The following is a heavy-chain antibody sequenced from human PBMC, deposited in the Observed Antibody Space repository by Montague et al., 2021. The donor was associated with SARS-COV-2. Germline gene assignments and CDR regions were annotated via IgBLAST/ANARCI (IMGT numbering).Heavy chain of an antibody. J-gene: IGHJ4*02. Sequence: SETLSLTCTVSGGSISSYYWSWIRQPPGKGLEWIGYIYYSGSTNXNPSLKSRVTISVDTSKNQFSLKLGSVTAADTATYYCARSHDYRGNDYFDSWGQGALVIVSS. CDR1: GGSISSYY. V-gene: IGHV4-59*12. CDR2: IYYSGST. D-gene: IGHD4-23*01. CDR3: ARSHDYRGNDYFDS.